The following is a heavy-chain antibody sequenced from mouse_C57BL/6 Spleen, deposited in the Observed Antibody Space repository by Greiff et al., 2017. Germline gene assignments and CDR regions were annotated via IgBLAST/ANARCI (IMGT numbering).Heavy chain of an antibody. CDR3: ASPMDY. CDR1: GYTFTSYW. V-gene: IGHV1-50*01. Sequence: VQLQQPGAELVKPGASVKLSCKASGYTFTSYWMQWVKQRPGQGLEWIGEIDPSDSYTNYNQKFKGKATLTVDTSSCTAYMQLSSLTSEDSAVYYCASPMDYWGQGTSVTVSS. J-gene: IGHJ4*01. CDR2: IDPSDSYT.